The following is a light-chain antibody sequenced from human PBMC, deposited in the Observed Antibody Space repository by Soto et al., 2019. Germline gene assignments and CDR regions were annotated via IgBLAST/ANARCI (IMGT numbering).Light chain of an antibody. CDR3: SSYNTTSTPV. CDR2: EVT. J-gene: IGLJ2*01. V-gene: IGLV2-18*02. CDR1: STDVVSYTR. Sequence: QSALTQPPSVSGSPVQSVTISCTGTSTDVVSYTRVSWYQQPPVTAHKLMIYEVTNRPSGVPDRFSGSKSGNTASLTISGLQAEDEADYDCSSYNTTSTPVFGGGTKLTV.